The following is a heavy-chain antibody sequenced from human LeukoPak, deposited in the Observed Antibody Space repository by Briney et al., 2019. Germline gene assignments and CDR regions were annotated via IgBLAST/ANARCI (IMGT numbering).Heavy chain of an antibody. CDR2: IYYSGST. CDR3: ASARFWSGYVRFDP. J-gene: IGHJ5*02. V-gene: IGHV4-39*01. Sequence: SETLSLTCTVSGGSISSSSYYWGWIRQPPGKGLEWIGSIYYSGSTYYNPSLKSRVTISVDTSKNQFSLKLSSVTAADTAVYYCASARFWSGYVRFDPWGQGTLITVSS. CDR1: GGSISSSSYY. D-gene: IGHD3-3*01.